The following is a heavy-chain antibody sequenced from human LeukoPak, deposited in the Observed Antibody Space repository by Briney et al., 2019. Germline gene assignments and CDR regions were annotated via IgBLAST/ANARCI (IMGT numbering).Heavy chain of an antibody. CDR3: ASHTGAGVAFRPFHI. V-gene: IGHV3-48*04. CDR2: ISRRGSTI. CDR1: RLTLITHV. J-gene: IGHJ3*02. D-gene: IGHD2-8*01. Sequence: GGGLRLSRVASRLTLITHVLNGVRPAPGRGGEGVSLISRRGSTIYYADSVKGRFTISRDNAKNSLYLQMNSLRAEDTALYCCASHTGAGVAFRPFHIWGQGTMVTVSS.